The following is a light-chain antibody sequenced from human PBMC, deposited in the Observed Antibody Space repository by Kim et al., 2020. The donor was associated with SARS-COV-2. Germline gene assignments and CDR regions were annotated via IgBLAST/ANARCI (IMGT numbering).Light chain of an antibody. CDR3: QQRSNWPPT. Sequence: EIVLTQSPATLSLSPGERATLSCRDSHSVNSYLVWYQQKPGQPPRLLIYDVSNRASGIPARFSGSGSGTDFTLTISSLEPEDFAVYYCQQRSNWPPTFGQGTKVDIK. V-gene: IGKV3-11*01. J-gene: IGKJ1*01. CDR1: HSVNSY. CDR2: DVS.